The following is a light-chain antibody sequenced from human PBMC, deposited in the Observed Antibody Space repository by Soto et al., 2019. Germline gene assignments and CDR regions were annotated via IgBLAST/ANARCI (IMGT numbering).Light chain of an antibody. CDR1: KSVLYSSNNKNY. CDR2: WAS. CDR3: QEYYSTPRT. J-gene: IGKJ1*01. Sequence: DIVMTQCPDALALCLGERATISCKSGKSVLYSSNNKNYLAWYQQKPGHPPKLLIYWASTRESGVPDRFSGTGSGTDFTLTIGSLQDDDVAVYYCQEYYSTPRTFGQGTKVDI. V-gene: IGKV4-1*01.